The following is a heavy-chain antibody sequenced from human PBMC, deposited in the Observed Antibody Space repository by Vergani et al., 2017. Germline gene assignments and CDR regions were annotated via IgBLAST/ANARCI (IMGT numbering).Heavy chain of an antibody. J-gene: IGHJ5*02. V-gene: IGHV4-31*03. CDR2: IYYSGST. Sequence: QVQLQESGPGLVKPSQTLSLTCTVSGGSISSGGYYWSWIRQHPGKGLEWIGYIYYSGSTYYNPSLKSRVTISVDTSKNQFSLKLSSVTAADTAVYYCARGSTILGVAFNWFDPWGQGTTVTISS. D-gene: IGHD3-3*01. CDR3: ARGSTILGVAFNWFDP. CDR1: GGSISSGGYY.